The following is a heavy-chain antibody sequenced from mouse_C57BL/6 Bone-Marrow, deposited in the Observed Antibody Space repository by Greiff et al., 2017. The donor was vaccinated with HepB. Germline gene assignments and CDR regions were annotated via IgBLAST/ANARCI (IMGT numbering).Heavy chain of an antibody. D-gene: IGHD4-1*01. Sequence: VQLQQSGPGLVQPSQRLSITCTVSGFSLTSYGVHWVRQSPGKGLEWLGVLWSGGSTDSNAAFISRLSISKDNSKSQVFFKMNSLQADDTAIYYCARNNWVFAYWGQGTLVTVSA. CDR2: LWSGGST. CDR1: GFSLTSYG. CDR3: ARNNWVFAY. J-gene: IGHJ3*01. V-gene: IGHV2-2*01.